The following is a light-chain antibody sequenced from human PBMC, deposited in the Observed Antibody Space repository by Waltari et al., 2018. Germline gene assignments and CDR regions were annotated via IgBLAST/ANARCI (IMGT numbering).Light chain of an antibody. J-gene: IGLJ3*02. CDR1: SSDVGGYNH. V-gene: IGLV2-14*03. Sequence: QSALTQPASVSGSPGQSTTASRTGSSSDVGGYNHICWFQQNPGKAPKLMIYDVSKRPSGVSNRFSGSKSGNTASLTISGLQTEDEAHYYCLSYRSGNAWVFGGGTKLTVL. CDR3: LSYRSGNAWV. CDR2: DVS.